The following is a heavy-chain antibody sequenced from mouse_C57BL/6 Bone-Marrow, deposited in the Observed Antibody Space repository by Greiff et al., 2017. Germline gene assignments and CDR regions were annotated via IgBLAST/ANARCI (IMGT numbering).Heavy chain of an antibody. D-gene: IGHD2-1*01. CDR3: ARDGNYLDWYFDV. J-gene: IGHJ1*03. Sequence: VQLLESGAELMKPGASVKLSCKATGYTFTGYWIAWVKQRPGHGLEWIGEILPGSGSTNYHETFKGKATFTADTSSNTAYMQLSSLTTEDSAIYYCARDGNYLDWYFDVWGTGTTVTVSS. CDR1: GYTFTGYW. CDR2: ILPGSGST. V-gene: IGHV1-9*01.